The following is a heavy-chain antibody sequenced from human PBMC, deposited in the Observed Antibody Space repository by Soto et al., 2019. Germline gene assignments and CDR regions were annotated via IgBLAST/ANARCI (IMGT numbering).Heavy chain of an antibody. CDR3: AKRWGNYYYTFDV. CDR2: INGGGSLT. V-gene: IGHV3-23*01. Sequence: QSGGSLRLSXAASGFTFSDYAMGWVRQAPGKGLEWVSAINGGGSLTYHADSVKGRFTISRDNSKNTLSLQMNSLRADDTAVYYCAKRWGNYYYTFDVWGHGTLVTVSS. CDR1: GFTFSDYA. D-gene: IGHD1-26*01. J-gene: IGHJ3*01.